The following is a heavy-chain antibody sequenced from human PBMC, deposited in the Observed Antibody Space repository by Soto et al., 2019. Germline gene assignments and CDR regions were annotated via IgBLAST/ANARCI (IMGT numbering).Heavy chain of an antibody. J-gene: IGHJ1*01. Sequence: SQTLSLTCAVFGVSFSGYPWSWISQPPGKGLEWIGEINHSGSITYNASLNSRVTISVDRSKNQFSLKLTSVTAADTAIYYCTRRSGTSSWYFWGQGTPATVS. CDR1: GVSFSGYP. D-gene: IGHD6-13*01. CDR3: TRRSGTSSWYF. V-gene: IGHV4-34*01. CDR2: INHSGSI.